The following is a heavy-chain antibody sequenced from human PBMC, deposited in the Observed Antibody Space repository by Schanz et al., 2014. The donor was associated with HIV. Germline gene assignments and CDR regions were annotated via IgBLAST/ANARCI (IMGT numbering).Heavy chain of an antibody. Sequence: QVQLVESGGSVVQPGRSLRLSCAASGFTFSSYAMHWVRQAPGKGLEWVAVIWFDGTNKFYADPVKGRFTISRDNSKNTLYLQMNSLRADDTAVYYCARDPLSLAADKGPFDYWGQGTLVTVSS. D-gene: IGHD6-13*01. V-gene: IGHV3-33*01. J-gene: IGHJ4*02. CDR2: IWFDGTNK. CDR3: ARDPLSLAADKGPFDY. CDR1: GFTFSSYA.